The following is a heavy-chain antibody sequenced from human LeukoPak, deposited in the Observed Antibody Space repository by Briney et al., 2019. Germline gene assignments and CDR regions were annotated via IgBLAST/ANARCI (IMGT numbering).Heavy chain of an antibody. CDR2: ISWNSGSI. Sequence: GGSLRLSCAASGFTFDDYAMHWVRQAPGKGLEWVSGISWNSGSIGYADSVKGRFTISRDNAKNSLYLQVNSLRAEDTALYYCAKDSGYSYGPAEYFQHWGQGTLVTVSS. CDR3: AKDSGYSYGPAEYFQH. D-gene: IGHD5-18*01. J-gene: IGHJ1*01. CDR1: GFTFDDYA. V-gene: IGHV3-9*01.